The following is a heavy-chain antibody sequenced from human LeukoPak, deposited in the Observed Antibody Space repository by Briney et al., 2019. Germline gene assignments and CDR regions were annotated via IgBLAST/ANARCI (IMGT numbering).Heavy chain of an antibody. CDR2: ISAYNGNT. CDR3: ARDVRRGGSFDY. D-gene: IGHD3-10*01. V-gene: IGHV1-18*01. Sequence: ASVKVSCKASGYTFTSYGISWVRQAPGQGLEWMGWISAYNGNTNYAQKLQGKVTMTTDTSTSTAYMELRSLRSDDTAVYYCARDVRRGGSFDYWGQGTLVTVSS. J-gene: IGHJ4*02. CDR1: GYTFTSYG.